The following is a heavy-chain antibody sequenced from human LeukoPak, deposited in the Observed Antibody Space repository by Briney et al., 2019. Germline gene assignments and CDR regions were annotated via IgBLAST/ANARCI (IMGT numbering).Heavy chain of an antibody. CDR1: GGSISSYY. V-gene: IGHV4-59*12. Sequence: SETLSLTCTVSGGSISSYYWSWIRQPPGKGLEWIGYIYYSGSTYYNPSLKSRVTISVDTSKNQFSLKLSSVTAADTAVYYCARAMGDYVFYYYMDVWGKGTTVTVSS. D-gene: IGHD4-17*01. J-gene: IGHJ6*03. CDR2: IYYSGST. CDR3: ARAMGDYVFYYYMDV.